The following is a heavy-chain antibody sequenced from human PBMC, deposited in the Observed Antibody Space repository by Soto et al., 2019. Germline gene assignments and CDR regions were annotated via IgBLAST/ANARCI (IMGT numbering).Heavy chain of an antibody. Sequence: QVQLVQSGAEVKKPGSSVKVSCKASGGTFSSYTISWVRQAPGQGLEWMGRIIPILGIANYAQKFQGRVTITEDKSTSTAYIELSSLRSEDTAVYYCAREEYYYGSGAFFVYWGQGTLVTVSS. V-gene: IGHV1-69*08. CDR2: IIPILGIA. J-gene: IGHJ4*02. D-gene: IGHD3-10*01. CDR1: GGTFSSYT. CDR3: AREEYYYGSGAFFVY.